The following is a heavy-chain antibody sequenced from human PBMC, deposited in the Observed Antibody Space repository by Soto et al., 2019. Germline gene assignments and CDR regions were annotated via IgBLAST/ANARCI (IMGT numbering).Heavy chain of an antibody. CDR1: GFTFSSYS. D-gene: IGHD5-12*01. CDR2: ISSSSYI. V-gene: IGHV3-21*01. J-gene: IGHJ3*02. Sequence: NPGGSLRLSCAASGFTFSSYSINWVRQAPGKGLEWVSSISSSSYIYYADSVKGRFTISRDNAKNSLYLQMNSLRAEDTAVYYCARDRGYSGYSIWGQGTMVTVSS. CDR3: ARDRGYSGYSI.